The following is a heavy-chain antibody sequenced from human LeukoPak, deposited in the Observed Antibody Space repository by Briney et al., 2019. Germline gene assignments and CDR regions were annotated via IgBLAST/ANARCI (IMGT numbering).Heavy chain of an antibody. V-gene: IGHV3-21*01. D-gene: IGHD2-2*01. CDR1: GFSFSSYT. CDR3: ARGAPYGSSTSCYGDY. Sequence: GGSLRLYCAASGFSFSSYTMNWVRQAPGKGLEWVSSISSSSGYLYYADSLKGRFTISRDNAKNSLYLKMNSPNAEDTAVYYCARGAPYGSSTSCYGDYWGQGTLVTVSS. J-gene: IGHJ4*02. CDR2: ISSSSGYL.